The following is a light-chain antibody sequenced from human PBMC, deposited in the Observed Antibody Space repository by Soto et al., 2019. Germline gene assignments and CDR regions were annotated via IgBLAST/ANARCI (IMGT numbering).Light chain of an antibody. CDR2: EVT. V-gene: IGLV2-23*02. Sequence: QSVLIHPAPQSWKPGPPINLSRPGNSSAIGNNHPVPRYQHHPGRATKLIIYEVTERPPGVSNSFPGSQSGNLASLTISGLQAEDEADYYCCSYAGSSTMDVFGAGTKVTVL. CDR3: CSYAGSSTMDV. J-gene: IGLJ1*01. CDR1: SSAIGNNHP.